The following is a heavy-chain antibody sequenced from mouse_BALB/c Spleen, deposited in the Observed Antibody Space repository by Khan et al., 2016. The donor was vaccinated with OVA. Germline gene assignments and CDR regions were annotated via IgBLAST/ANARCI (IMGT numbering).Heavy chain of an antibody. CDR1: GFSLTTYG. CDR3: ARWFDGYTSLYAMDY. D-gene: IGHD2-3*01. CDR2: IWSDGST. J-gene: IGHJ4*01. V-gene: IGHV2-6*02. Sequence: QVQLKVSGPGLVAPSQSLSITCTVLGFSLTTYGVHWVRQPPGKGLECPVVIWSDGSTNYNSVLKSILSISKDNSKSQVFLKMNSLQTSDKAKYYCARWFDGYTSLYAMDYWGQGTSVTVSS.